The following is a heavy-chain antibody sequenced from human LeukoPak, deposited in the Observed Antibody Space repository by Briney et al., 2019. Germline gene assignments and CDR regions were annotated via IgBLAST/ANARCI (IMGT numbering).Heavy chain of an antibody. D-gene: IGHD3-16*01. CDR1: GYSISSGYY. V-gene: IGHV4-38-2*02. J-gene: IGHJ3*02. Sequence: SETLSLTCTVSGYSISSGYYWGWIRQPPGKGLEWIGRIYTSGSTNYNPSLKSRVTMSVDTSRNQFSLKLSSVTAADTAVYYCARPGGGDHADDAFDIWGQGTMVTVSS. CDR2: IYTSGST. CDR3: ARPGGGDHADDAFDI.